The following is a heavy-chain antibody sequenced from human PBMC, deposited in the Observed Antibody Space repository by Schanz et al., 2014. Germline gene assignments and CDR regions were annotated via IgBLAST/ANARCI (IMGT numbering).Heavy chain of an antibody. CDR2: INTGGDST. J-gene: IGHJ4*02. CDR1: GFTFSTYA. Sequence: EVQLVQSGGGLVQPGGSLRLSCAASGFTFSTYAMAWVRQAPGKGLEWVSSINTGGDSTYYADSVKGRFTISRDNSRDTVYLKMNSLETEDTAGYYCAADLWFGAVWGVWWGQGTLVTVSS. V-gene: IGHV3-23*04. D-gene: IGHD3-10*01. CDR3: AADLWFGAVWGVW.